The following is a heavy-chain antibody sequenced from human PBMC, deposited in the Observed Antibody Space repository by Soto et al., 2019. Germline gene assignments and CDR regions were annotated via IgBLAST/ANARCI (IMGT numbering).Heavy chain of an antibody. CDR2: IITIFATA. D-gene: IGHD4-17*01. CDR3: ANAVADYGFCVGRTSTSIRAYGMDV. CDR1: GGTFSSYV. V-gene: IGHV1-69*01. Sequence: QVQLVHSGPEIKKPGSSVKVSCKASGGTFSSYVISWVRQAPGPGLEWMGGIITIFATAQYEQQFQGRVTNPADESTSTVCMEVSSLRPEDTALYFCANAVADYGFCVGRTSTSIRAYGMDVWCQGTPVTVSS. J-gene: IGHJ6*02.